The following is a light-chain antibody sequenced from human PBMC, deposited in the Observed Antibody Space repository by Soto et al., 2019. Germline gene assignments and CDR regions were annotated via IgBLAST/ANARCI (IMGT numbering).Light chain of an antibody. Sequence: EIVMTQSPATLSVSPGERATLSCRASQSVSINLAWYQQKPGQAPRLLIYGASTRATGIPARFSGSGSGTEFTLTLSSMQSEDFAVYYCQQYNNWSYTFGQGTKLEIK. V-gene: IGKV3-15*01. CDR2: GAS. CDR3: QQYNNWSYT. CDR1: QSVSIN. J-gene: IGKJ2*01.